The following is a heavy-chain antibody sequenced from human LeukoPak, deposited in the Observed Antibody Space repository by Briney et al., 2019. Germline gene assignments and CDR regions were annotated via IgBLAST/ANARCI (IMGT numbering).Heavy chain of an antibody. CDR2: LNLDGSDK. D-gene: IGHD2-2*01. V-gene: IGHV3-7*03. Sequence: GGSLRLSCVVSGFTFSESWMSWVRQAPGKGLGWVASLNLDGSDKYYVDSVKGRFTISRDNAKNSLYLQMDSLRVEDTAVYYCAKCRTLSPAAAINYWGQGTLVTVSS. J-gene: IGHJ4*02. CDR3: AKCRTLSPAAAINY. CDR1: GFTFSESW.